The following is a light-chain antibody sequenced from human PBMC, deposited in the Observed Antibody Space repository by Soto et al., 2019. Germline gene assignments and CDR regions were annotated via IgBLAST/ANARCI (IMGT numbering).Light chain of an antibody. J-gene: IGLJ3*02. CDR2: ENN. CDR1: SSNIGNNY. Sequence: QSVLTQPPSVSAAPGQTVTISCSGSSSNIGNNYVSWYQQLPGTAPKFLIYENNKRPSGIPDRFSGSKSGTSATLGITGLQTGDEADYYCGTWDSSLSGGVFGGGTQLTVL. V-gene: IGLV1-51*02. CDR3: GTWDSSLSGGV.